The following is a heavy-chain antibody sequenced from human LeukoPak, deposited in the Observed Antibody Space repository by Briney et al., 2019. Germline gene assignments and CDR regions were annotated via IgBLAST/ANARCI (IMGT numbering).Heavy chain of an antibody. Sequence: GGSLRLSCAASGFTVSSNYMSWVRQAPGKGLEWVSVIYSGGSTYYADSVKGRFTISRDNSENTLYLQMNSLRAEDTAVYYCARDYYDSSSGYWGQGTLVTVSS. CDR2: IYSGGST. V-gene: IGHV3-66*01. D-gene: IGHD3-22*01. CDR1: GFTVSSNY. CDR3: ARDYYDSSSGY. J-gene: IGHJ4*02.